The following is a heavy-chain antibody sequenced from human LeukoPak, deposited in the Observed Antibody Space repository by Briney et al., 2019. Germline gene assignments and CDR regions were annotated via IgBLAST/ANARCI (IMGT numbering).Heavy chain of an antibody. J-gene: IGHJ4*02. CDR3: ASYDSSGYYAFFDY. Sequence: SVKVSCKASGGTFSSYAISWVRQAPGQGLEWMGGIIPIFGTANYAQKFQGRVTITTDESTSTAYMELSSLRSEDTAVYYCASYDSSGYYAFFDYWGQGTLVTVSS. CDR1: GGTFSSYA. D-gene: IGHD3-22*01. V-gene: IGHV1-69*05. CDR2: IIPIFGTA.